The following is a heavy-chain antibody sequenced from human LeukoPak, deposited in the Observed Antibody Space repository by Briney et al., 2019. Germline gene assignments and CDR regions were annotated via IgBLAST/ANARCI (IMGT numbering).Heavy chain of an antibody. CDR3: AREIWSGYFTAIGSVSFDY. D-gene: IGHD3-3*01. Sequence: PGGSLRLSCAASGFTFTNAYMSWVRQAPGKGLEWVAVISSDGSNEYYADSVKGRFTISRDNSRNTLYLQMNSLRGDDTAVCYCAREIWSGYFTAIGSVSFDYWGQGTLVTVSS. CDR2: ISSDGSNE. J-gene: IGHJ4*02. V-gene: IGHV3-30-3*01. CDR1: GFTFTNAY.